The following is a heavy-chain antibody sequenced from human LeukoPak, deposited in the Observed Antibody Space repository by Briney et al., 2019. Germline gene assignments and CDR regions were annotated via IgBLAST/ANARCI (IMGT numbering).Heavy chain of an antibody. D-gene: IGHD1-26*01. CDR2: ISSSSSTI. CDR1: GFPFSSYS. J-gene: IGHJ5*02. CDR3: AREEVGATTVS. V-gene: IGHV3-48*01. Sequence: GGSLRLSCAASGFPFSSYSMNWGRPAPGEGLGWGSYISSSSSTIYYADSVKGRFTISRDNAKNSLYLQMNSLRAEDTAVYYCAREEVGATTVSWGQGTLVTVSS.